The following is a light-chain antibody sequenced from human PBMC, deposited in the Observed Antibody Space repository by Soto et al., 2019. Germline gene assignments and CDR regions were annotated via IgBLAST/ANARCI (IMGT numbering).Light chain of an antibody. J-gene: IGKJ1*01. Sequence: IQMTQSPSSLSASVGDRVTISCRASQGSRSDLAWYQQKPGKVPKLLIYGASKLESGVPSRFSGSGFGTDFTLPISSLQPEDFATYYCLQDYNFPWAFGQGTKVEIK. V-gene: IGKV1-6*01. CDR1: QGSRSD. CDR2: GAS. CDR3: LQDYNFPWA.